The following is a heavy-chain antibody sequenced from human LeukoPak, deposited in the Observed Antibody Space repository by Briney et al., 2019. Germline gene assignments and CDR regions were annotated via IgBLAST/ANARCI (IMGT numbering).Heavy chain of an antibody. Sequence: GGSLRLSCAASGFTVSSNYMSWVRQAPGKGLEWVAAISGSGGSTYYADSVKGRFTISRDNSKNTLYLQMNSLRAEDTAVYYCARDQSGGGGALIDPWGQGTLVTVSS. CDR2: ISGSGGST. D-gene: IGHD2-21*01. V-gene: IGHV3-23*01. CDR3: ARDQSGGGGALIDP. J-gene: IGHJ5*02. CDR1: GFTVSSNY.